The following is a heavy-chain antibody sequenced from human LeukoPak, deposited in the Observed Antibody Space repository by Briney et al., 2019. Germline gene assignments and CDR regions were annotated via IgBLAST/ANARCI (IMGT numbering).Heavy chain of an antibody. V-gene: IGHV3-23*01. CDR2: ICVSGGST. Sequence: GGSLRLSCAASGFTFTSFSMNWVRQAPGGGLEWVSGICVSGGSTYYADSVKGRFTISRDNSKNTLYLQMISLSAEDTAVYYCAKDLSPLYYYYGMDVWGQGTTVTVSS. J-gene: IGHJ6*02. CDR1: GFTFTSFS. CDR3: AKDLSPLYYYYGMDV.